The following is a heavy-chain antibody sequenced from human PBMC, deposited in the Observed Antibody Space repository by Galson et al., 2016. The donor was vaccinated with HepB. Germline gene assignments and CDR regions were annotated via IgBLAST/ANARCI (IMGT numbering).Heavy chain of an antibody. V-gene: IGHV3-64D*06. CDR3: VKDGYSGSYDY. D-gene: IGHD1-26*01. J-gene: IGHJ4*02. CDR1: GFTFSDFA. CDR2: ISSNGDTT. Sequence: SLRLSCAASGFTFSDFAIHWVRQAPGKGLEYVAGISSNGDTTYFADSLKGRFTISRDNSKNTVYLQLSSLRVDDTAVYYCVKDGYSGSYDYWGQGTLVTVSS.